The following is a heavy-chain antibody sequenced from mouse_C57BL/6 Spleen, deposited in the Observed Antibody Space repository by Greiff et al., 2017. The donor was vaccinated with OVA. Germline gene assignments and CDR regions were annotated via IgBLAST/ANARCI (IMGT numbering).Heavy chain of an antibody. CDR3: ARSVDSSGYVPYAMDY. Sequence: VKLQQSGAELARPGASVKLSCKASGYTFTSYGISWVKQRTGQGLEWIGEIYPRSGNTYYNEKFKGKATLTADKSSSTAYMELRSLTSEDSAVYFCARSVDSSGYVPYAMDYWGQGTSVTVSS. D-gene: IGHD3-2*02. CDR2: IYPRSGNT. J-gene: IGHJ4*01. V-gene: IGHV1-81*01. CDR1: GYTFTSYG.